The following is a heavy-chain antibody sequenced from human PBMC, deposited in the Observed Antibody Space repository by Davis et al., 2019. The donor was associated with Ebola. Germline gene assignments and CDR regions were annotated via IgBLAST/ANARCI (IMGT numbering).Heavy chain of an antibody. CDR3: ARSSGTYLTDYDY. D-gene: IGHD6-19*01. J-gene: IGHJ4*02. CDR2: IYPSGSA. Sequence: MPSETLSLTCAVSGASISSGAYSWSWIRQPPGKGLEWIGYIYPSGSAYYNPSLKSRVTISVDTSKNHFSLKMSSVTAADTAVYYCARSSGTYLTDYDYWGQGTLVTVSS. CDR1: GASISSGAYS. V-gene: IGHV4-30-2*01.